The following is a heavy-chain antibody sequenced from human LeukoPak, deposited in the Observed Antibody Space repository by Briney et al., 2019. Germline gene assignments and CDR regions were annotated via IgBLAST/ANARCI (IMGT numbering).Heavy chain of an antibody. CDR3: ARRGMATTTGFDY. Sequence: PSETLSLTCAVYGGSFSGYYWSWIRQPPGKGLEWIGEINHSGSTNYNPSLKSRVTISVDTSKNQFSLKLSSVTAADTAVYYCARRGMATTTGFDYWGQGTLVTVCS. D-gene: IGHD5-24*01. J-gene: IGHJ4*02. CDR1: GGSFSGYY. V-gene: IGHV4-34*01. CDR2: INHSGST.